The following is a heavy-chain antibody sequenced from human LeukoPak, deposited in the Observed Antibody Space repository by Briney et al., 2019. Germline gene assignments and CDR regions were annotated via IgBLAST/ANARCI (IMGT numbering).Heavy chain of an antibody. V-gene: IGHV5-51*01. CDR3: ARDGTGSGWYLGGNWFDP. J-gene: IGHJ5*02. Sequence: GEPLKISCKGSGYSFTSYWIGWVRQMPGKGLEWMGIIYPGDSDTRYSPSFQGQVTISADKSISTAYLQWSSLKASDTAMYYCARDGTGSGWYLGGNWFDPWGQGTLVTVSS. D-gene: IGHD6-19*01. CDR2: IYPGDSDT. CDR1: GYSFTSYW.